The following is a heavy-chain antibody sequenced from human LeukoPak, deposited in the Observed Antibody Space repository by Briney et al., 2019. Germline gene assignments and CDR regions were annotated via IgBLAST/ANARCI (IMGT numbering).Heavy chain of an antibody. D-gene: IGHD6-13*01. CDR1: GGSISSYY. J-gene: IGHJ6*03. CDR2: IYTSGST. V-gene: IGHV4-4*07. Sequence: SETLSLTCTVSGGSISSYYWSWIRQPAGKGLEWIGRIYTSGSTNYNPSLKSRVTMSVDTSKNQFSLKLSSVTAADTAVYYCARFIAAAGDYYYYYYMDVWGKGTTVTVSS. CDR3: ARFIAAAGDYYYYYYMDV.